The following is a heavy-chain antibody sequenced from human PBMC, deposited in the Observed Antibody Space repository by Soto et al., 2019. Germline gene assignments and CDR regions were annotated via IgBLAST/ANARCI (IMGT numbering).Heavy chain of an antibody. D-gene: IGHD3-3*01. J-gene: IGHJ5*02. CDR3: ATVLFGSGYYTGANWFDP. CDR2: IIPIFGTA. CDR1: GGTFSSYA. Sequence: GASVKVSWKASGGTFSSYAISWVRQAPGQGLEWMGGIIPIFGTANYAQKFQGRVTMTEDTSTDTAYMELSSLRSEDTAVYYCATVLFGSGYYTGANWFDPWGQGTLVTVSS. V-gene: IGHV1-69*06.